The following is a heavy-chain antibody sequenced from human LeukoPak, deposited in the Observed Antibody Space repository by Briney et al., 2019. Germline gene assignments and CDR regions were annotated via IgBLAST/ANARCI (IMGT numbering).Heavy chain of an antibody. Sequence: GGSLRLSCAASVFTFSSYSMHWVRQAPGKGLEWVSSISSSSSYIYYADSVKGRFTISRDNAKNSLYLQMNSLRAEDTAVYYCARGIAVAGTVDYWGQGTLVTVSS. D-gene: IGHD6-19*01. CDR2: ISSSSSYI. J-gene: IGHJ4*02. CDR1: VFTFSSYS. CDR3: ARGIAVAGTVDY. V-gene: IGHV3-21*01.